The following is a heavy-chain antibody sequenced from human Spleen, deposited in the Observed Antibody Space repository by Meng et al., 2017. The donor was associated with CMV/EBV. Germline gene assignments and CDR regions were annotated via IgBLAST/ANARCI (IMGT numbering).Heavy chain of an antibody. D-gene: IGHD4-17*01. CDR1: GFTFSDYA. V-gene: IGHV3-23*01. CDR3: ARDFDGDNVLDH. J-gene: IGHJ4*02. CDR2: ISGSGAIT. Sequence: GGSLKISCVASGFTFSDYAMSWVRQAPGRGLEWISSISGSGAITYYADSVKGRFTISRDDFRNTLYLQMNDLRLTDTAVYYCARDFDGDNVLDHWGQGALVTVSS.